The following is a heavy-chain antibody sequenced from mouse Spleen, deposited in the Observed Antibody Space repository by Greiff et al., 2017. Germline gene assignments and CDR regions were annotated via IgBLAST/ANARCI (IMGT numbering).Heavy chain of an antibody. D-gene: IGHD2-4*01. J-gene: IGHJ4*01. V-gene: IGHV1-42*01. CDR3: ARFYYDHYAMDY. CDR2: INPSTGGT. Sequence: VQLQQSGPELVKPGASVKISCKASGYSFTGYYMNWVKQSPEKSLEWIGEINPSTGGTTYNQKFKAKATLTVDKSSSTAYMQLKSLTSEDSAVYYCARFYYDHYAMDYWGQGTSVTVSS. CDR1: GYSFTGYY.